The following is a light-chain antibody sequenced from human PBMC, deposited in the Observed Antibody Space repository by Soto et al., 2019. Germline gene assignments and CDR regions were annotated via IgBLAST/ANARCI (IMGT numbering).Light chain of an antibody. CDR3: QQYNSYSWT. CDR1: QSISSY. J-gene: IGKJ1*01. V-gene: IGKV1-5*03. CDR2: KAS. Sequence: DIHMTQSPSSLSASVGDRVTITCRASQSISSYLNWYQQKPGKAPKLLIYKASTLESGVPSRFRGSGSGTEFTLTISSLKSDDSATYYCQQYNSYSWTFGHGTKVDIK.